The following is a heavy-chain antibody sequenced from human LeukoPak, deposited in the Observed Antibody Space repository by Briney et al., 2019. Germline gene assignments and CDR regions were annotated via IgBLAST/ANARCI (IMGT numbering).Heavy chain of an antibody. CDR2: IYSGGST. D-gene: IGHD3-10*01. CDR3: ARDMGRGVQKGGDY. V-gene: IGHV3-66*01. J-gene: IGHJ4*02. CDR1: GFTVTGNY. Sequence: GRSLRLSCAPSGFTVTGNYMGWVRQAPGKGLQWVSVIYSGGSTYYSDSVKGRFTISRDISKNTLYLQMNSLRAEDTAVYYCARDMGRGVQKGGDYWGQGTLVTVSS.